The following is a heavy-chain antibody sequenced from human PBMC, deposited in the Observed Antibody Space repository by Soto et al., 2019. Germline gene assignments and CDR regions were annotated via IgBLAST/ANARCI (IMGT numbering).Heavy chain of an antibody. J-gene: IGHJ3*02. CDR2: ISSSSSYI. Sequence: GESLKISCAASGFTFSSYSMNWVRQAPGKGLEWVSSISSSSSYIYYADSVKGRFTISRDNAKNSLYLQMNSLRAEDTAVYYCARGIVVVPAAIAGNAFDIWGQGTMVTVSS. D-gene: IGHD2-2*02. CDR1: GFTFSSYS. V-gene: IGHV3-21*01. CDR3: ARGIVVVPAAIAGNAFDI.